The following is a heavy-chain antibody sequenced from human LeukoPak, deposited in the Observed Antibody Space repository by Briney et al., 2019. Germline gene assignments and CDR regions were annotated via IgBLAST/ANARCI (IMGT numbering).Heavy chain of an antibody. CDR1: GFTFSSYA. CDR3: AKRSGSYASGYFDY. V-gene: IGHV3-30-3*02. CDR2: ISYDGSNK. D-gene: IGHD1-26*01. Sequence: GGSLRLSCAASGFTFSSYAMHWVRQAPGKGLEWVAVISYDGSNKYYADSVKGRFTISRDNSKNTLYLQMNSLRAEDTAVYYCAKRSGSYASGYFDYWGQGTLVTVSS. J-gene: IGHJ4*02.